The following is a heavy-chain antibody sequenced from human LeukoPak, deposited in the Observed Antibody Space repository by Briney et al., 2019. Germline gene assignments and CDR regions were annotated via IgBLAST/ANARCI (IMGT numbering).Heavy chain of an antibody. D-gene: IGHD6-19*01. CDR3: ARGRTPKVAGLEGY. CDR2: MNPDSGKT. CDR1: GYTFTSYG. Sequence: ASVKVSCKASGYTFTSYGISWVRQATGQGLEWMGWMNPDSGKTGYAQKFQGRVTMTRNTSISTAYMELSSLRSEDTAMYYCARGRTPKVAGLEGYWGQGTLVTVSS. J-gene: IGHJ4*02. V-gene: IGHV1-8*02.